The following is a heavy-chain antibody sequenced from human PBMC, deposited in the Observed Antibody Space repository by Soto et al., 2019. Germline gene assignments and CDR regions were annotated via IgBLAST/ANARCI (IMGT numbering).Heavy chain of an antibody. Sequence: GGSLRLSCAVSGFTFSSYSMNWVRQAPGKGLEWVSYISSSSSTIYYADSVKGRFTISRDNAKNSLYLQMNSLRAEDTAVYYCARDVTLYDYVVLGYWGQGTLVAVSS. V-gene: IGHV3-48*01. J-gene: IGHJ4*02. D-gene: IGHD5-12*01. CDR1: GFTFSSYS. CDR2: ISSSSSTI. CDR3: ARDVTLYDYVVLGY.